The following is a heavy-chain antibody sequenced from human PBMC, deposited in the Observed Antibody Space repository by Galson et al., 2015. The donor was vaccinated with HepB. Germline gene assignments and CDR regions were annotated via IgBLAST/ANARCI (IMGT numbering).Heavy chain of an antibody. CDR1: GFTFSDYY. D-gene: IGHD3-10*01. V-gene: IGHV3-11*06. J-gene: IGHJ4*02. CDR2: ISSSSSYT. Sequence: SLRLSCAASGFTFSDYYMSWIRQAPGKGLEWVSYISSSSSYTNYADSVKGRFAISRDNAKNSLYLQMNSLRAEDTAVYYCARDNPNHYYGSGSYYTPYDYWGQGTLVTVSS. CDR3: ARDNPNHYYGSGSYYTPYDY.